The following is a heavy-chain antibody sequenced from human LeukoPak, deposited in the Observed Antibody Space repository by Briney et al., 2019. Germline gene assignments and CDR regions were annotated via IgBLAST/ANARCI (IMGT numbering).Heavy chain of an antibody. CDR2: MNPNSGNT. J-gene: IGHJ6*02. CDR1: GYTFASYD. D-gene: IGHD3-22*01. Sequence: ASVKVSCKASGYTFASYDINWVRQATGQGLEWMGWMNPNSGNTGYAQKFQGRVTMTRNTSISTAYMELSSLRSEDTAVYYCARDSSGYYWGYYGMDVWGQGTTVTVSS. V-gene: IGHV1-8*01. CDR3: ARDSSGYYWGYYGMDV.